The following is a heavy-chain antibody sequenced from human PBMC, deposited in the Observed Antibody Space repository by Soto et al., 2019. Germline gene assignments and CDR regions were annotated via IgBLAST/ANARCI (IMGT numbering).Heavy chain of an antibody. D-gene: IGHD3-10*01. Sequence: PSETLSLTCAVSSGSISSGGYSWSWIRQPPGKGLEWIGYIYHSGSTYYNPSLKSRVTISVDRSKNQFSLKLSSVTAADTAVYYCAGWYYYGSGNYYYGMDVWGQGTTVTVS. CDR3: AGWYYYGSGNYYYGMDV. J-gene: IGHJ6*02. CDR1: SGSISSGGYS. CDR2: IYHSGST. V-gene: IGHV4-30-2*01.